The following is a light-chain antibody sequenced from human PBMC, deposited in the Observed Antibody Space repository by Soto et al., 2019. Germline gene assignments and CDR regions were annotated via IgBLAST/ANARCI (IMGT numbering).Light chain of an antibody. Sequence: QAVVTQEPSFSVSPGGTVTLTCGLSSGSVSTSYYPSWYQQTPGQAPRTLIYNTNTRSSGVPDRFSGSILDNKAALTITGAQADDESDYYCVLYMGNGISVFGGGTKLPVL. CDR1: SGSVSTSYY. CDR2: NTN. CDR3: VLYMGNGISV. V-gene: IGLV8-61*01. J-gene: IGLJ2*01.